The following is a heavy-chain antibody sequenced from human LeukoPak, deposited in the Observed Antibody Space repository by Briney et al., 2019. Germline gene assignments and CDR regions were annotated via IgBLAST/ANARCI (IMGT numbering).Heavy chain of an antibody. CDR3: ASLPSSGWSPGSLDS. CDR2: IYYSGST. V-gene: IGHV4-39*07. J-gene: IGHJ4*02. Sequence: PSETLSLTCTVSGGSISSSSYYWGWIRQPPGKGLEWIGSIYYSGSTYYNPSLKSRVTISLDTSKNQFSLMLSSVTAADTAVFYCASLPSSGWSPGSLDSWGQGTLVTVSS. CDR1: GGSISSSSYY. D-gene: IGHD6-19*01.